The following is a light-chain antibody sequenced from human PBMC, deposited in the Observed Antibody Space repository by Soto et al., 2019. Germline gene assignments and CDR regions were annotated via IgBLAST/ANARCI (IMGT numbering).Light chain of an antibody. CDR3: CSYTGTTSPWV. Sequence: QSALTQPASVSGSPGESIIISCTGSSSDIGAYDYVSWYQHHPGRAPKVIIFEVNDRASGVSHRFSGSKSGNTASLTISGLQAEDEADYYCCSYTGTTSPWVFGGETKLTVL. V-gene: IGLV2-14*01. CDR1: SSDIGAYDY. J-gene: IGLJ3*02. CDR2: EVN.